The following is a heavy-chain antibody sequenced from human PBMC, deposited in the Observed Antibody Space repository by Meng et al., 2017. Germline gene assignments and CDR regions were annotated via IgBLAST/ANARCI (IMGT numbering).Heavy chain of an antibody. Sequence: VQLQEAGPGLVKPSGHLSLTCAVSCGSISSSNWWSWVRQPPGKGLEWIGEIYHSGSTNYNPYLKSRVTISVDKSKNQFSLKLSSVTAADTAVYYCARDLIPAYYYDSSGYGYWGQRTLVTVSS. V-gene: IGHV4-4*02. CDR3: ARDLIPAYYYDSSGYGY. CDR2: IYHSGST. D-gene: IGHD3-22*01. J-gene: IGHJ4*02. CDR1: CGSISSSNW.